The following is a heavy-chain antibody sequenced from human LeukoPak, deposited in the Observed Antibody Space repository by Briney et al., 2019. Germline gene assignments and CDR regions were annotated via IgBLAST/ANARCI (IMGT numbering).Heavy chain of an antibody. Sequence: PGRSLRLSCAASVFTFSSYGMHWVRQAPGKGLEGVAVIWYDGSNKYYADSVKGRFTISRDNSKNTLYLQMNSLRAEDTAVYYCAAGDYYYYYMDVWGKGTTVTVSS. CDR1: VFTFSSYG. D-gene: IGHD1-1*01. J-gene: IGHJ6*03. CDR3: AAGDYYYYYMDV. V-gene: IGHV3-33*01. CDR2: IWYDGSNK.